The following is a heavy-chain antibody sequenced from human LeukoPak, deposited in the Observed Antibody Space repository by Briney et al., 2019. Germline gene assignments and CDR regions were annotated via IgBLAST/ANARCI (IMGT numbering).Heavy chain of an antibody. Sequence: GGSLRLSCTVSGFTFSGYLMSWVRQAPGKGLEWVANIRDDGGLKNYVDSVKGRFTISRDNAKNSVSLQMNSLRAEDTAVYYCARDLPWGYFDYWGQGTLVTVSS. V-gene: IGHV3-7*01. CDR1: GFTFSGYL. D-gene: IGHD7-27*01. CDR2: IRDDGGLK. CDR3: ARDLPWGYFDY. J-gene: IGHJ4*02.